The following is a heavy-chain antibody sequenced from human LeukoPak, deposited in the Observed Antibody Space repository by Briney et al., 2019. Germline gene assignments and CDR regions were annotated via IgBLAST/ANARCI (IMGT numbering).Heavy chain of an antibody. Sequence: GGSLRLSCAASGFTVDSNYLSWVRQAPGKGLEWVSTIYTGGNTYYAASVKGRFTISRDFSKNTVFLHMNSLRAEDTAMYYCARGGDSGYYDYFDYWGQGALVTVSS. CDR2: IYTGGNT. CDR3: ARGGDSGYYDYFDY. D-gene: IGHD3-22*01. V-gene: IGHV3-53*01. J-gene: IGHJ4*02. CDR1: GFTVDSNY.